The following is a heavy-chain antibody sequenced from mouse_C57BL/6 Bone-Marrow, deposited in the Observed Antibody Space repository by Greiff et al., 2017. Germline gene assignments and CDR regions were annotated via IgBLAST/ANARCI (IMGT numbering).Heavy chain of an antibody. CDR2: IHPNSGST. CDR3: ARRGYGSSYDWYFDV. V-gene: IGHV1-64*01. CDR1: GYTFTSYW. D-gene: IGHD1-1*01. Sequence: VQLQQPGAELVKPGASVKLSCKASGYTFTSYWMHWVKQRPGQGLEWIGMIHPNSGSTNYNEKFKSKATLTVDNSSSAAYMQLSSLTSEDSAVYYCARRGYGSSYDWYFDVWGTGTTVTVSS. J-gene: IGHJ1*03.